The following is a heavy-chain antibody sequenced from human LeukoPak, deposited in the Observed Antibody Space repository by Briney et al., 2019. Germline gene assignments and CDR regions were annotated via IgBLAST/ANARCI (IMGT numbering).Heavy chain of an antibody. CDR2: IRYDGSNK. CDR1: GFTFSSYG. V-gene: IGHV3-33*01. Sequence: GRSLRLSCAASGFTFSSYGMHWVRQAPGKGLGWVAVIRYDGSNKYYADSVKGRFTISRDNSKNTLYLQMNSLRAEDTAVYYCAGGWLRYRGPFDYWGQGTLVTVSS. J-gene: IGHJ4*02. D-gene: IGHD5-12*01. CDR3: AGGWLRYRGPFDY.